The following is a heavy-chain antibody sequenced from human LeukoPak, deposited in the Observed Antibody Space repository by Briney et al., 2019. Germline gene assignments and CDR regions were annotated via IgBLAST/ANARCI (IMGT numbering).Heavy chain of an antibody. V-gene: IGHV1-2*02. CDR2: INPDSGDT. CDR3: TRDLLGGSGTFDP. J-gene: IGHJ5*02. D-gene: IGHD3-10*01. Sequence: ASVKVSCKASGYTFTGYYLHWVRQAPGQGLEWMGWINPDSGDTNYLQKFQGRVTMTRATSISTAYMELSRLRSDDTAVYYCTRDLLGGSGTFDPWGQGTLVTVSS. CDR1: GYTFTGYY.